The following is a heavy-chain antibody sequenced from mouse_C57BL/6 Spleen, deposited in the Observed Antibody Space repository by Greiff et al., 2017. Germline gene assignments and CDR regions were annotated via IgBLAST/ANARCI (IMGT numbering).Heavy chain of an antibody. CDR2: IYPGSGNT. Sequence: QVQLKQSGAELVRPGASVKLSCKASGYTFTDYYINWVKQRPGQGLEWIARIYPGSGNTYYNEKFKGKATLTAEKSSSTAYMLLSSLTSEDSAVYSCARPDYSNYVWFAYWGQGTLVTVSA. J-gene: IGHJ3*01. CDR3: ARPDYSNYVWFAY. CDR1: GYTFTDYY. V-gene: IGHV1-76*01. D-gene: IGHD2-5*01.